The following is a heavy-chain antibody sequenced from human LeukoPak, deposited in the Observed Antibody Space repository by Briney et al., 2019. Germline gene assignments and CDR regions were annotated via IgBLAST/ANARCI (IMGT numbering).Heavy chain of an antibody. Sequence: PGGSLRLSCAASGFTFSSYWMSWVRQAPGKGLEWVANIKQDGSEKYYVDSVKGRFTISRDNAKNSLYLQMNSLRAEDTALYYCARDSTYSSSWYSGSVAGNSPPFDYWGQGTLVTVSS. D-gene: IGHD6-13*01. CDR2: IKQDGSEK. J-gene: IGHJ4*02. V-gene: IGHV3-7*03. CDR3: ARDSTYSSSWYSGSVAGNSPPFDY. CDR1: GFTFSSYW.